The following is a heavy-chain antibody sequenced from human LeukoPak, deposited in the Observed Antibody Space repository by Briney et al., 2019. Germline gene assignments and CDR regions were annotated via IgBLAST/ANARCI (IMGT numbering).Heavy chain of an antibody. J-gene: IGHJ4*02. V-gene: IGHV4-59*08. CDR2: ISYSGST. CDR3: ARHRVSGSSYGALDY. Sequence: SETLSLTCTVSGASINTHYWGWIRQPPGKGLEWIGYISYSGSTNYNPSLKSRVTISVDTSKTHFSLNLSSVTAADTAFYYCARHRVSGSSYGALDYWGQGTLVSVSS. D-gene: IGHD1-26*01. CDR1: GASINTHY.